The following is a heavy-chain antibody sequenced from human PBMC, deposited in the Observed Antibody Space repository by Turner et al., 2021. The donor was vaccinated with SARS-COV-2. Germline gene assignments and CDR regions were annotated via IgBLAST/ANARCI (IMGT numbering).Heavy chain of an antibody. V-gene: IGHV3-74*01. CDR3: ARVGIAAAGPTFYYYYYGMDV. Sequence: EVQLVESGGGLVQPGGSLRLSCASSGFTFRSYWMHWVRQAPGKGLVWVSRINRDGSSTSYADSVKGRFTISRDNAKNTLYLQMNSLRAEDTAVYYCARVGIAAAGPTFYYYYYGMDVWGQGTTVTVSS. J-gene: IGHJ6*02. CDR2: INRDGSST. CDR1: GFTFRSYW. D-gene: IGHD6-13*01.